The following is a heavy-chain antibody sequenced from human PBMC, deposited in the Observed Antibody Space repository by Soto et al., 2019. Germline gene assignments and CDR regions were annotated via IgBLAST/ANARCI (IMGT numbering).Heavy chain of an antibody. J-gene: IGHJ3*02. CDR2: IYYSGST. Sequence: SETLSLTCTVSGGSISSGGYYWSWIRQHPGKGLEWIGYIYYSGSTYYNPSLKSRVTISVDTSKNQFSLKLSSVTAADTAVYYCARAVEGVLRPIDIWGQGTMVTVSS. CDR1: GGSISSGGYY. D-gene: IGHD3-9*01. V-gene: IGHV4-31*03. CDR3: ARAVEGVLRPIDI.